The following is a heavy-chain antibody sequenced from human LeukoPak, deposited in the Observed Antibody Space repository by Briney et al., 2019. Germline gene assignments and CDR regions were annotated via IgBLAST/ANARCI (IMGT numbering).Heavy chain of an antibody. CDR1: GASISGSGYY. D-gene: IGHD6-19*01. J-gene: IGHJ5*02. Sequence: SETLSLTCTASGASISGSGYYWGWIRQPPGKGLEWIGSIYSSGSTYYNASLQIRVTISIETSKNQISLRLNSVTAADTAMYYCARLAVAGPQAWGQGTLVTVSS. V-gene: IGHV4-39*01. CDR3: ARLAVAGPQA. CDR2: IYSSGST.